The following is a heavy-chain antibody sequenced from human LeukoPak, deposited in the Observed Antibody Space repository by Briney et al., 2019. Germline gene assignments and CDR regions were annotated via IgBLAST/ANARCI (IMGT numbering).Heavy chain of an antibody. CDR3: AKDDRWLQFCC. CDR1: GFIFSDYV. CDR2: ITASGDRT. D-gene: IGHD5-24*01. Sequence: GGSLRLSCTASGFIFSDYVMIWVRQAPGKGLEWVSGITASGDRTYYADSVRGRFTISRDNSRNTLYLQMNSLRAEDTAVYYCAKDDRWLQFCCWGQGTLVTVSA. J-gene: IGHJ4*02. V-gene: IGHV3-23*01.